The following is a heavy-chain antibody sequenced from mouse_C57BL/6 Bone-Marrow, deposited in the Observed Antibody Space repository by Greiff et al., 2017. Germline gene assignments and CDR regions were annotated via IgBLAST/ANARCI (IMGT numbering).Heavy chain of an antibody. Sequence: VQLQQSGAELVRPGASVTLSCKASGYTFTDYEMHWVKQTPVHGLEWIGAIDPETGGTAYNQKFKGKAILTADKSSSTAYMELRSLTSEDSAVYYCTRPGKYFDYWGQGTTLTVAS. J-gene: IGHJ2*01. V-gene: IGHV1-15*01. CDR1: GYTFTDYE. CDR3: TRPGKYFDY. D-gene: IGHD4-1*01. CDR2: IDPETGGT.